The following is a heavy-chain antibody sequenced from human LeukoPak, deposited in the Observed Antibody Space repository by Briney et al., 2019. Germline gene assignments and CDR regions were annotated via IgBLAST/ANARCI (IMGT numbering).Heavy chain of an antibody. CDR1: GFTFISYG. V-gene: IGHV3-23*01. Sequence: GGSLRLSCVASGFTFISYGMSWVRQAPGKGLEWVSAISGSGSPAFYADAVTGRFTISRDSSTNTLYLQMNNLRAEDTAVYYCAKVGFSYGFAQFDHWGQGTLVTVSS. CDR3: AKVGFSYGFAQFDH. D-gene: IGHD5-18*01. CDR2: ISGSGSPA. J-gene: IGHJ4*02.